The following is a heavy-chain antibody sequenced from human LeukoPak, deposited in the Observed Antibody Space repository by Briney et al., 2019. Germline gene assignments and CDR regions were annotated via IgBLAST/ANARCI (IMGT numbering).Heavy chain of an antibody. CDR2: IYYSGST. J-gene: IGHJ2*01. V-gene: IGHV4-59*08. Sequence: SETLSLTCTGSGGSISSYYWSWIRQPPGKGLEWIGCIYYSGSTNYNPSLKSRVTISVDTSKNQFSLKLSSVTAADTAVYYCARAHKINYGGKSDYWYFDLWGRGTLVTVSS. D-gene: IGHD4-23*01. CDR3: ARAHKINYGGKSDYWYFDL. CDR1: GGSISSYY.